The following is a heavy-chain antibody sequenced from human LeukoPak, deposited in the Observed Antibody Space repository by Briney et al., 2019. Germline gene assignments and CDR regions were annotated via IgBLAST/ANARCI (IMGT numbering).Heavy chain of an antibody. V-gene: IGHV3-21*01. CDR3: APFSAVTHYYFDY. CDR1: GFTFSSYS. Sequence: GGSLRLSCAASGFTFSSYSLMWVRQAPGKGLEWVSSISPDSGYIYYADSVRGRFTISRDNAENSLFQQMNSLGAEDTAVYYCAPFSAVTHYYFDYWGQGTLVTVSS. J-gene: IGHJ4*02. D-gene: IGHD6-13*01. CDR2: ISPDSGYI.